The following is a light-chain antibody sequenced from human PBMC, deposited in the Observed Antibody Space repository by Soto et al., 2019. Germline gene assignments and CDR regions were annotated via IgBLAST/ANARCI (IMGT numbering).Light chain of an antibody. J-gene: IGKJ5*01. CDR3: QQYNSWPPIT. V-gene: IGKV3-15*01. Sequence: EIVMTQSPATLSVSPGGRATLSCRASQSISDTLAWYQQKPGQAPRLLIHGSSTRATWFPARFSGSGFGTDFTLTITRLEPEDFAVYYCQQYNSWPPITFGQGTRLEIK. CDR2: GSS. CDR1: QSISDT.